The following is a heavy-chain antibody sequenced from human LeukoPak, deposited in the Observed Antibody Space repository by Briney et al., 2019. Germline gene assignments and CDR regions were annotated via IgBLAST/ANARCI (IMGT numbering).Heavy chain of an antibody. CDR3: ARPTVKLVRADDAFDI. Sequence: PGGSLRLSCAASGFTFSSYSMNWVRQAPGKGLEWVSYISSSSSTIYYADSVKGRFTISRDNSKNTLYLQMNSLRAEDTAVYYCARPTVKLVRADDAFDIWGQGTMVAVSS. D-gene: IGHD1-14*01. J-gene: IGHJ3*02. V-gene: IGHV3-48*01. CDR2: ISSSSSTI. CDR1: GFTFSSYS.